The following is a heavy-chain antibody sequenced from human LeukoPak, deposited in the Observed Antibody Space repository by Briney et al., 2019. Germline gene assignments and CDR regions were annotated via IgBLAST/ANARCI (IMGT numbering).Heavy chain of an antibody. CDR3: ARTLPYYDSSGITSGLDY. V-gene: IGHV4-34*01. CDR2: INHSGST. D-gene: IGHD3-22*01. Sequence: PSETLSLTCAVYGGSFSGYYWSWIRQPPGKGLEWIGEINHSGSTNYNPSLKSRVTISVDTSKNQFSLKLSSVTAADTAVYYCARTLPYYDSSGITSGLDYWGQGTLVTVSS. CDR1: GGSFSGYY. J-gene: IGHJ4*02.